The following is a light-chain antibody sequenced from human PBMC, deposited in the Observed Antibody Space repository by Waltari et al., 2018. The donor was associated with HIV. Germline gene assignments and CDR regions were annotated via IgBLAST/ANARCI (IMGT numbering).Light chain of an antibody. CDR2: WAS. Sequence: DIVMTQSPDSLALSLGERATIHCNSSQSLFYVSNNKNYLVWYQQKAGQPPKLLISWASTRESGVPDRFSGSGSGTSFTLTISNLQTEDVAVYYCQQYFSSPQTFGQGTKLEIK. J-gene: IGKJ2*01. V-gene: IGKV4-1*01. CDR1: QSLFYVSNNKNY. CDR3: QQYFSSPQT.